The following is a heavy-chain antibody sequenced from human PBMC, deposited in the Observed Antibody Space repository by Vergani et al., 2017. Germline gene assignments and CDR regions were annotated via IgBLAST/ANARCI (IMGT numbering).Heavy chain of an antibody. D-gene: IGHD3-3*01. CDR3: AGDYDFWSGYVY. CDR1: GGSFSGYY. V-gene: IGHV4-34*01. CDR2: INHSGST. Sequence: QVQLQQWGAGLLKPSETLSLTCAVYGGSFSGYYWSWIRQPPGKGLEWIGEINHSGSTNYNPSLKSRVTISVDTSKNQFSLKLSSVTAADTAVNYCAGDYDFWSGYVYWGQGTLVTVSS. J-gene: IGHJ4*02.